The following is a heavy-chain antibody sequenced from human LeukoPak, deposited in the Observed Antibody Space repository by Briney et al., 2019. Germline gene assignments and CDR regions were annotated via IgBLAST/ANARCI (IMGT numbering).Heavy chain of an antibody. Sequence: GGSLRLSCAASAFTFSSYAMSWVRQAPGKGLEWVSAISGSGGSTYYADSVKGRFTISRDNSKNTLYLQMNSLRAEDTAVYYCAKDTGIAVAGPPLHWGQGTLVTVSS. V-gene: IGHV3-23*01. CDR1: AFTFSSYA. D-gene: IGHD6-19*01. J-gene: IGHJ4*02. CDR3: AKDTGIAVAGPPLH. CDR2: ISGSGGST.